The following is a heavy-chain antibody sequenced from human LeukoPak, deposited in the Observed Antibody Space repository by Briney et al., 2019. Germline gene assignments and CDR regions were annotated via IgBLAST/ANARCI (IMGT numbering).Heavy chain of an antibody. D-gene: IGHD3-16*01. V-gene: IGHV3-23*01. J-gene: IGHJ4*02. CDR3: AKGGLRGGTYSDDF. Sequence: PGGSLRLSCAASGFTFSLYGMSWVRQAPGKGLEWVAGIGGSGGGAYYAEALTGRSTISRDNSKNTVYLQMNDLRVEDTAIYYCAKGGLRGGTYSDDFWGQGTLVTVSS. CDR2: IGGSGGGA. CDR1: GFTFSLYG.